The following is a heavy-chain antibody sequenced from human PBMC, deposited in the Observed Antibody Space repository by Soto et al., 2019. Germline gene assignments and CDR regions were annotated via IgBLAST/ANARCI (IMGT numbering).Heavy chain of an antibody. V-gene: IGHV4-30-2*01. J-gene: IGHJ5*02. CDR2: IYHSGST. CDR3: TRVPSP. CDR1: GGSISSGGYS. Sequence: QLQLQESGSGLVKPSQTLSLTCAVSGGSISSGGYSWSWIRQPPGKGLEWIGYIYHSGSTYYNQSLKGRCTISLDRTKNQFSLKLSSVTAADTAVYYCTRVPSPWGQGTLVTVSS.